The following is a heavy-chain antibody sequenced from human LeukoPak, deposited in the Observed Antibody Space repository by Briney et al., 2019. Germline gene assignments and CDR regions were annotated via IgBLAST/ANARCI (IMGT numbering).Heavy chain of an antibody. Sequence: GESLEISCKTSGYNFTTFWIGWVRQMPGKGLEWMGIIYPADSDTRYSPSFQGQVTISADKSISTAYLQWSSLKASDTAMYYCARPDLLTGYGYDAFDIWGQGTMVTVSS. CDR1: GYNFTTFW. J-gene: IGHJ3*02. V-gene: IGHV5-51*01. D-gene: IGHD3-9*01. CDR2: IYPADSDT. CDR3: ARPDLLTGYGYDAFDI.